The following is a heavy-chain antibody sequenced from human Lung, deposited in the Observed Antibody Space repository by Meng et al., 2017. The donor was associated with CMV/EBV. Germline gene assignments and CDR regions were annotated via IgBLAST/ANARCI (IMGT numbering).Heavy chain of an antibody. J-gene: IGHJ6*02. V-gene: IGHV1-8*01. CDR2: MNPNSGNT. CDR3: ARAVYCIGTTCFFYPTDV. Sequence: ASXXVSXKASGYTFTSYDISWVRQAPGQGLEWMGWMNPNSGNTDSAQNFQGRVTMTRNTSISTAYMELSSLRSEDTAVYYCARAVYCIGTTCFFYPTDVWGQGTTVTVSS. D-gene: IGHD2-2*01. CDR1: GYTFTSYD.